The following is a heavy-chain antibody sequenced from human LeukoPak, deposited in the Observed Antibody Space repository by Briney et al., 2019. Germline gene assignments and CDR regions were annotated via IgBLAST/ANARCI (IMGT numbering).Heavy chain of an antibody. CDR2: INTNSGGT. D-gene: IGHD6-19*01. J-gene: IGHJ4*02. CDR3: AREWRSGGWYALYLDY. CDR1: GYTFTGYY. V-gene: IGHV1-2*02. Sequence: DTLKVSCTASGYTFTGYYMHWVRQAPGPGLEWMGWINTNSGGTNYEQKFQGRVTMTRDTTISTAYTQLSRLRSDDTAVYYCAREWRSGGWYALYLDYWGQGTLVTVSS.